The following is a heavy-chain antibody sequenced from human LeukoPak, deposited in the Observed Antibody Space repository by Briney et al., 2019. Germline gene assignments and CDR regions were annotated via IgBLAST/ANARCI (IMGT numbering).Heavy chain of an antibody. J-gene: IGHJ4*02. CDR1: GFTFSRYG. CDR3: ARPLVGDALDY. CDR2: IWYDGSNE. Sequence: PGGSLRLSCAASGFTFSRYGMHWARQAPGKGLEWVAVIWYDGSNEYYADSVKGRFTIFRDNSKNTLHLQMNSLRAEDAAVYYCARPLVGDALDYWGQGTLVTVSS. V-gene: IGHV3-33*01. D-gene: IGHD1-26*01.